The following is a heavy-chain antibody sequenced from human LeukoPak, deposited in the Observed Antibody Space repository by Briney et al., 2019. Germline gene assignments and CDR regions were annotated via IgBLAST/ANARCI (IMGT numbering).Heavy chain of an antibody. CDR1: GGSISSYY. D-gene: IGHD2-2*01. V-gene: IGHV4-59*08. J-gene: IGHJ6*02. CDR3: AKGVAPAAPTFYYYYYGMDV. CDR2: IYYSGST. Sequence: SETLSLTCTVSGGSISSYYWSWIRQPPGKGLEWIGYIYYSGSTNYNPSLKSRVTISVDTSKNQFSLKLSSVTAADTAVYYCAKGVAPAAPTFYYYYYGMDVWGQGTTVTVSS.